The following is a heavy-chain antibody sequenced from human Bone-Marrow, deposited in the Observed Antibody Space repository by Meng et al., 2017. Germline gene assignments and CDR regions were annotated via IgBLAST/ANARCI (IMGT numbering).Heavy chain of an antibody. CDR1: GFTFSNAW. CDR3: SGHVDY. V-gene: IGHV3-15*01. Sequence: VQLGESGGGFVKPGGSLRFSCAASGFTFSNAWMTWVRQAPGKGLEWIGRMKSNVDGGTVDYAAAVKGRFFISRDDSENTFYLQMNSLKTEDTAVYYCSGHVDYWGHGTLVTVSS. J-gene: IGHJ4*01. CDR2: MKSNVDGGTV.